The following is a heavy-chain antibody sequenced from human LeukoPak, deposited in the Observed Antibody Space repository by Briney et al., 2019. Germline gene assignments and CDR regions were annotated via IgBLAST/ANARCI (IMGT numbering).Heavy chain of an antibody. D-gene: IGHD4-11*01. V-gene: IGHV3-48*02. Sequence: GGSLRLSCAASEFTFSSYSMNWVRQAPGKGLEWVSYISTTSNTIYYTDSVKGRFTISRDSAKNSLYLQMNSLRDEDTAVYYCARGRPPDYPFEFWEQGSPATVSS. CDR1: EFTFSSYS. J-gene: IGHJ4*02. CDR3: ARGRPPDYPFEF. CDR2: ISTTSNTI.